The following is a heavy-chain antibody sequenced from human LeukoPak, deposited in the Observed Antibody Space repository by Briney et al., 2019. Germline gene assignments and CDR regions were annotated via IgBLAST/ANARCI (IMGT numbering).Heavy chain of an antibody. Sequence: SETLSLTCAVSGYSISSGYYWGWIRQPPGKGLEWIGSIYHSGSTYYNPSLKSRVTISVDTSKTQFSLKLSSVTAADRAVYYCARHWAVAGTTLDYWGQGTLVTVSS. CDR2: IYHSGST. CDR1: GYSISSGYY. V-gene: IGHV4-38-2*01. CDR3: ARHWAVAGTTLDY. J-gene: IGHJ4*02. D-gene: IGHD6-19*01.